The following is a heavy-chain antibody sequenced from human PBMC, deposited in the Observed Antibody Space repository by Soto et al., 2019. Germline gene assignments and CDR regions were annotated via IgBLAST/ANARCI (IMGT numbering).Heavy chain of an antibody. D-gene: IGHD6-19*01. CDR1: GYSFTSYL. J-gene: IGHJ3*02. CDR2: IYPGDSDT. V-gene: IGHV5-51*01. CDR3: ARAHPWLDAFDI. Sequence: GESLKISCKGSGYSFTSYLIGRVRQIPGKGLEWMGIIYPGDSDTRYSPSFQGQVTISADNSISTAYLQWSSLKASDTALYYCARAHPWLDAFDIWGQGTMVTVSS.